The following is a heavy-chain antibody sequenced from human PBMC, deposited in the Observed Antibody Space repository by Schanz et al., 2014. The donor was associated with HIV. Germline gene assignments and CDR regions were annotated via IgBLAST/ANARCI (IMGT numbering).Heavy chain of an antibody. CDR2: INHSGRT. J-gene: IGHJ2*01. CDR3: ARVRSGSTAGYFDL. Sequence: QVQLQQWGAGLLKPSETLSLTCAVYVGSFTDYYWTWIRQPPGKGLEWIGEINHSGRTNYSPSLKSRVAILVATSKKQFSLNLTSVTAADTAVYFCARVRSGSTAGYFDLWGRGTRVTVSS. D-gene: IGHD1-26*01. V-gene: IGHV4-34*02. CDR1: VGSFTDYY.